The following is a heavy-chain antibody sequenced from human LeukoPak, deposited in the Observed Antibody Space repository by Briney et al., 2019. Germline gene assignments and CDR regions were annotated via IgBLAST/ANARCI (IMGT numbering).Heavy chain of an antibody. V-gene: IGHV4-39*07. J-gene: IGHJ2*01. CDR2: INHSGST. CDR1: GGSISSSSYY. D-gene: IGHD6-19*01. CDR3: ARGLGKQWLLRNWYFDL. Sequence: SETLSLTCTVSGGSISSSSYYWGWIRQPPGKGLEWIGEINHSGSTNCNPSLKSRVTISVDTSKSQFSLKLSSVTAADTAVYYCARGLGKQWLLRNWYFDLWGRGTLVTVSS.